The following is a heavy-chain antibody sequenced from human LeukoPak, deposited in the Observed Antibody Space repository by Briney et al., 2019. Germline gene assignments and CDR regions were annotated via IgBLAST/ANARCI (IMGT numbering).Heavy chain of an antibody. J-gene: IGHJ4*02. CDR2: INHSGST. CDR3: ARAEAIGSYALN. Sequence: SETLSLTCAVYGGSFSGYYWSWIRQPPGKGLEWIGEINHSGSTNYNPSLKSRVTISVDTSKNQFSLKLSSVTAADTAVYYCARAEAIGSYALNWGQGTLVTVSS. CDR1: GGSFSGYY. D-gene: IGHD2-2*01. V-gene: IGHV4-34*01.